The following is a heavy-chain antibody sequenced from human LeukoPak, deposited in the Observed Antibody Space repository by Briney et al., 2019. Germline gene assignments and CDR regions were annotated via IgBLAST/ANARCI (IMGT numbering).Heavy chain of an antibody. J-gene: IGHJ6*03. D-gene: IGHD4-11*01. CDR2: IYYSGDT. Sequence: PSETLSLTCTVSGGSINSTRYYWGWLRQPPGKGLEWIVSIYYSGDTHYNPSLRSRVTISVDTSKNQFSLRMHSMTAADTSFYYCATGSMTTRYYYYFHMDVWGPGTTVTVSS. V-gene: IGHV4-39*01. CDR1: GGSINSTRYY. CDR3: ATGSMTTRYYYYFHMDV.